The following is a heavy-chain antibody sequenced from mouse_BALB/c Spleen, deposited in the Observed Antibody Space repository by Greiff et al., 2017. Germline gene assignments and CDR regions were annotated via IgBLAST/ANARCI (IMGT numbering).Heavy chain of an antibody. D-gene: IGHD2-4*01. CDR3: ARRSYDYDY. J-gene: IGHJ2*01. V-gene: IGHV1-7*01. CDR2: INPSTGYT. Sequence: VKLQESGAELAKPGASVKMSCKASGYTFTSYWMHWVKQRPGQGLEWIGYINPSTGYTEYNQKFKDKATLTADKSSSTAYMQLSSLTSEDSAAYYCARRSYDYDYWGQGTTLTVSS. CDR1: GYTFTSYW.